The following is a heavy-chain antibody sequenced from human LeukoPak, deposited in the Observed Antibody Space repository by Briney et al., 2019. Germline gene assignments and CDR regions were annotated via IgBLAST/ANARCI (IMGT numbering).Heavy chain of an antibody. D-gene: IGHD1-7*01. Sequence: SETLSLTCAVYGGSFSGYYWSWIRQPPGKGLEWIGEINHSGSTNYNPSLKSRVTISVDTSKNRFSLKLSSVTAADTAVYYCASELGGGMDVWGQGTTVTVSS. CDR3: ASELGGGMDV. CDR2: INHSGST. CDR1: GGSFSGYY. J-gene: IGHJ6*02. V-gene: IGHV4-34*01.